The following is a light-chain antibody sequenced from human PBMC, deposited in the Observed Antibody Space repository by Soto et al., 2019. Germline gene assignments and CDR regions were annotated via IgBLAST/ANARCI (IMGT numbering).Light chain of an antibody. CDR1: QSVSSN. J-gene: IGKJ1*01. CDR3: QQYNSWPQT. V-gene: IGKV3-15*01. Sequence: EIVMTQSPATLSVSPGERATLSCRASQSVSSNLAWYQQKPGQAPRLLLYGASTRATGIPARFSGSGSGTEFTLTINSLQSEDFAVYYCQQYNSWPQTFGQGTKVDIK. CDR2: GAS.